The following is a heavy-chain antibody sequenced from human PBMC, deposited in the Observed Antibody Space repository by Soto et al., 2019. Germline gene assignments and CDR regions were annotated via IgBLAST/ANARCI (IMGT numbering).Heavy chain of an antibody. D-gene: IGHD2-15*01. J-gene: IGHJ4*02. V-gene: IGHV4-61*01. CDR1: GGSVSSGSYY. CDR2: IYYSWIT. Sequence: QVQLQESGPGLVKLSETLSLTCTVYGGSVSSGSYYWSWIRQPPGQGLEWIGFIYYSWITNYNPSPNIRVTITVDPSKNQFSLKLRSVTAADTAVYYCARYGGKGWYLGQGTLVTVSS. CDR3: ARYGGKGWY.